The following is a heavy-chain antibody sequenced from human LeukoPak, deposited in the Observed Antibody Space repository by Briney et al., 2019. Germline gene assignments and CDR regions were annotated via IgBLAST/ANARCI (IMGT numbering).Heavy chain of an antibody. D-gene: IGHD2-2*01. Sequence: SETLSLTCTVSGASISSSSYYWGWIRQPPGEGLEWIASIHYSGSTDYNPSLKSRVTISVDTSKNQFSLKLRSVTAADTAVYYCARTGPTFFVIVPPAYFDYWGQGILVTVSS. CDR1: GASISSSSYY. V-gene: IGHV4-39*07. J-gene: IGHJ4*02. CDR2: IHYSGST. CDR3: ARTGPTFFVIVPPAYFDY.